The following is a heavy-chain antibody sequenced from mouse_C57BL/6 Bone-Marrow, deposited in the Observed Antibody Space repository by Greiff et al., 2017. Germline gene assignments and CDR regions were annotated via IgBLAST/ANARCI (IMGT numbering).Heavy chain of an antibody. D-gene: IGHD2-3*01. CDR1: GYTFTSYW. V-gene: IGHV1-64*01. J-gene: IGHJ2*01. Sequence: VQLQQPGAELVKPGASVKLSCKASGYTFTSYWLHWVKQSPGQGLAWIFIIHPNSGSTNYTEKFTFNATLTVDNSSSTAYMQLSSLTSEDSAVYYCASAFYDYFCDYWGQGTTLTVSS. CDR2: IHPNSGST. CDR3: ASAFYDYFCDY.